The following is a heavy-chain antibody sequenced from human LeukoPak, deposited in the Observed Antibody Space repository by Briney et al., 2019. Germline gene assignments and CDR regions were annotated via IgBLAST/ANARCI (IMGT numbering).Heavy chain of an antibody. D-gene: IGHD3-10*02. Sequence: GESLKISCKGSGYSFTSYRIGWVRQMPGKGLEWMGIIYPGDSDTRYSPSFQGQVTISADKSISTAYLQWSSLKASDTAMYYCASRSPTMSPTDYAFDIWGQGTMVTVSS. CDR2: IYPGDSDT. J-gene: IGHJ3*02. CDR1: GYSFTSYR. V-gene: IGHV5-51*01. CDR3: ASRSPTMSPTDYAFDI.